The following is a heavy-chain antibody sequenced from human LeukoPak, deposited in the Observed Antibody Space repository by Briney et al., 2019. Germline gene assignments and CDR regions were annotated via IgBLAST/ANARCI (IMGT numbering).Heavy chain of an antibody. V-gene: IGHV4-61*02. D-gene: IGHD3-22*01. Sequence: PSQTLSLTCSVSGGSISSDSYYWSWIRQPAGKGLEWIGRIYTSGSTYYNPSLRSRVTISVDTSKNQFSLKRSSVTAADTAVYYCARSLSSGYYYFDYWGQGTLVTVSS. J-gene: IGHJ4*02. CDR2: IYTSGST. CDR3: ARSLSSGYYYFDY. CDR1: GGSISSDSYY.